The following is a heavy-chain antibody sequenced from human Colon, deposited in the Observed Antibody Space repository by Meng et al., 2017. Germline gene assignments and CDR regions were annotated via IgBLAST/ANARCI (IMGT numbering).Heavy chain of an antibody. CDR3: AKDVDIAVALGWFDP. D-gene: IGHD6-19*01. CDR1: GLTFSIYA. V-gene: IGHV3-23*04. CDR2: ISGSGGRT. J-gene: IGHJ5*02. Sequence: LVELGGGVVQPGGSRRRSWATFGLTFSIYATTWVRQAPGKGLEWVSGISGSGGRTYYANTEKGRFTLSRDNSKNTLYLQMNSLRAEDTAVYYCAKDVDIAVALGWFDPWGQGTLVTVSS.